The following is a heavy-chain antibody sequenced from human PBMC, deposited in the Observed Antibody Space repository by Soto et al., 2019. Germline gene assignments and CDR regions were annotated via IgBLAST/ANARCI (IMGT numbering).Heavy chain of an antibody. CDR2: ISAYNGNT. J-gene: IGHJ5*02. Sequence: VASVKVSCKASGYTFTSYGISWVRQAPGQGLEWMGWISAYNGNTNYAQKLQGRVTMTTDTSTSTAYMELRSLRSDDTAVYYCARTPSILVRVCWFDPWGQGTLVTVSS. V-gene: IGHV1-18*01. CDR3: ARTPSILVRVCWFDP. D-gene: IGHD6-13*01. CDR1: GYTFTSYG.